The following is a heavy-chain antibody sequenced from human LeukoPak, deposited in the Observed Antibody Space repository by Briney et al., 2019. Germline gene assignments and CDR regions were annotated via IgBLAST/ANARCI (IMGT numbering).Heavy chain of an antibody. CDR1: GFTVSSNS. CDR3: ATGSAAVNYYYMDV. D-gene: IGHD6-13*01. J-gene: IGHJ6*03. Sequence: GGSLRLSCTVSGFTVSSNSMSWVRQAPGKGLEWVSFIYSDNTHYSDSVKGRFTISRDNSKNTLYLQMNSLRAEDTAVYYCATGSAAVNYYYMDVWGKGTTVTVSS. CDR2: IYSDNT. V-gene: IGHV3-53*01.